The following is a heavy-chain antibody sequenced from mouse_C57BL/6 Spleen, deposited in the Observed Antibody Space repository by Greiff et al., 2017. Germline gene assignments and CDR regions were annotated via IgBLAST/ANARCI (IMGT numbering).Heavy chain of an antibody. CDR2: IDPANGNT. CDR1: GFNIKNTY. Sequence: EVQLQESVAELVRPGASVKLSCTASGFNIKNTYMHWVKQRPEQGLEWIGRIDPANGNTKYAPKFQGKATITAEPSSNTAYPQLSRLTSEDTAIYYCARPSSDWYFDVWGTGTTVTVSS. V-gene: IGHV14-3*01. J-gene: IGHJ1*03. D-gene: IGHD1-1*01. CDR3: ARPSSDWYFDV.